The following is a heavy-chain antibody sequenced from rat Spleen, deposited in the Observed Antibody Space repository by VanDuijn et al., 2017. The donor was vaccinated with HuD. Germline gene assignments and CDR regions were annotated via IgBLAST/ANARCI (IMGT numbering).Heavy chain of an antibody. CDR3: AREGPFNPFAY. V-gene: IGHV2S8*01. Sequence: QVQLKESGPGLVQPSRTLSLTCTVSGFSLTSYGVSWVRQPPGKGLEWIAAIWRVESTYYNSALKSRLSISRDTSKSQVLLEMNSLRTEDTAMYFCAREGPFNPFAYWGQVTLVTVSS. D-gene: IGHD1-11*01. CDR1: GFSLTSYG. J-gene: IGHJ3*01. CDR2: IWRVEST.